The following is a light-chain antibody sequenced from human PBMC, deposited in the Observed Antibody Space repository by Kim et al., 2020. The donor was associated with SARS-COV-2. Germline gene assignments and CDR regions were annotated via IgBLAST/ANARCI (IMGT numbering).Light chain of an antibody. CDR3: QQYGNSPPNT. J-gene: IGKJ2*01. V-gene: IGKV3-20*01. CDR2: GAS. Sequence: EIVLTQSPGTLSLSPGERATLSCRASQSVSSSDLAWYQQKPGQAPRLLIYGASSRATGIPDRFSGSGSGTDFTVTISRLEPEDFAVYYCQQYGNSPPNTFGQGTKLEI. CDR1: QSVSSSD.